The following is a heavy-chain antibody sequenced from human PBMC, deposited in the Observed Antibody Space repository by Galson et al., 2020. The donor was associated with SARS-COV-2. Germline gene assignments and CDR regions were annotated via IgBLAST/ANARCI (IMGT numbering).Heavy chain of an antibody. J-gene: IGHJ5*02. Sequence: GGSLRLSCAASGFTFGDYAMHWVRQAPGKGLEWVAGISWNSGSIAYADSVKGRFTISRDNAKNSLYLQMNSLRPKDTAVYSCAKGLTGYYVISWFDPWGQGTLVTVSS. CDR1: GFTFGDYA. V-gene: IGHV3-9*01. D-gene: IGHD3-9*01. CDR2: ISWNSGSI. CDR3: AKGLTGYYVISWFDP.